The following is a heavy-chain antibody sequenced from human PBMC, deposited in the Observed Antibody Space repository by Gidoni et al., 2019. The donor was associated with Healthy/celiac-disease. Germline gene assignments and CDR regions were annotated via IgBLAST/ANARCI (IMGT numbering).Heavy chain of an antibody. CDR1: GFTFSSYW. CDR2: IKQDGSEK. CDR3: ARGRMVRGVIPPLDY. V-gene: IGHV3-7*03. Sequence: EVQLVESGGGLVQPGGSLRLSCAASGFTFSSYWMSWVRQAPGKGLEWVANIKQDGSEKYYVDSVKGRFTISRDNAKNSLYLQMNSLRAEDTAVYYCARGRMVRGVIPPLDYWGQGTLVTVSS. D-gene: IGHD3-10*01. J-gene: IGHJ4*02.